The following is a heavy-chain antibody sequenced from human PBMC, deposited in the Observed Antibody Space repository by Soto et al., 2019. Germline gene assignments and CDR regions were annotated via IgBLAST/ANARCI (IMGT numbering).Heavy chain of an antibody. D-gene: IGHD2-15*01. CDR3: ARTRAADQYCSGGSCYVTGWFDP. Sequence: SVKVSCKASGGTFSSYAISWVRQAPGQGLEWMGGIIPIFGTANCAQKFQGRVTITADKSTSTAYMELSSLRSEDTAVYYCARTRAADQYCSGGSCYVTGWFDPWGQGTLVTVSS. J-gene: IGHJ5*02. CDR1: GGTFSSYA. V-gene: IGHV1-69*06. CDR2: IIPIFGTA.